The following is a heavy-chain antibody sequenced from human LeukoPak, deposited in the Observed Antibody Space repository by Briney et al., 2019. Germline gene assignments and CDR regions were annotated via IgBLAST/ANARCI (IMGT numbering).Heavy chain of an antibody. J-gene: IGHJ4*02. CDR3: AKDVEDSLAGPWFFQF. CDR1: GYTFTSYD. Sequence: ASVKVSCKASGYTFTSYDINWVRQATGQGLEWMGWISGHTGDTHYAKRFQGRLTLTTDTSTSVAYLELSTLRSDDTALYFCAKDVEDSLAGPWFFQFWGQGTLVTLSS. V-gene: IGHV1-18*01. CDR2: ISGHTGDT. D-gene: IGHD3-10*01.